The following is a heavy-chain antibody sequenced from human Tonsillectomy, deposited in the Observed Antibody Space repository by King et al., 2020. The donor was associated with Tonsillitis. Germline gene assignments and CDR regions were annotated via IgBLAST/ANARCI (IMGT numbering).Heavy chain of an antibody. Sequence: VQLVESGGGVGQPGRSLRLSCAASGFTFSSYGMHWVRQAPSKGLEWVAVISYDGSNKYYADSVKGRFTISRDNSKNTLYLQMNSLRAEDTAVYYCAKDWGQVVVVPYGMDVWGQGTTVTVSS. V-gene: IGHV3-30*18. CDR3: AKDWGQVVVVPYGMDV. J-gene: IGHJ6*02. CDR2: ISYDGSNK. D-gene: IGHD2-2*01. CDR1: GFTFSSYG.